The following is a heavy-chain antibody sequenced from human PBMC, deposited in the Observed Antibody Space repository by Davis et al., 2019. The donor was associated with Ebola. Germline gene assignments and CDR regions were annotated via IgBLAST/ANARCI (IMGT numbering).Heavy chain of an antibody. CDR2: IRSKANSYAT. CDR3: TKTYYYDSSGYSRFDY. J-gene: IGHJ4*02. Sequence: GESLKISCAASGFTFSGSAMHWVRQASGKGLEWVGRIRSKANSYATAYAASVKGRFTISRDDSKNTAYLQMNSLKTEDTAVYYCTKTYYYDSSGYSRFDYWGQGTLVTVSS. V-gene: IGHV3-73*01. CDR1: GFTFSGSA. D-gene: IGHD3-22*01.